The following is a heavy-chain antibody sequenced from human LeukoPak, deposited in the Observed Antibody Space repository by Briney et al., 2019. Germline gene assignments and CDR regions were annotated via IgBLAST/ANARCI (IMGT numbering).Heavy chain of an antibody. CDR1: GFTFSTYA. D-gene: IGHD3-22*01. CDR2: ISYDVSNK. V-gene: IGHV3-30-3*01. Sequence: PGRSLRLSCAASGFTFSTYAMHWVRQAPGKGLEWVAVISYDVSNKYHADSVKGRFTISRDNSKNTLYLQMNSLGAEDTAVYYCARSPYYYDSNLDYWGQGTRVTVSS. J-gene: IGHJ4*02. CDR3: ARSPYYYDSNLDY.